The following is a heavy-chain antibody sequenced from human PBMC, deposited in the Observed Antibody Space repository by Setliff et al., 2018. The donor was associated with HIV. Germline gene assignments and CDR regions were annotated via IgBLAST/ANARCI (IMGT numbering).Heavy chain of an antibody. V-gene: IGHV3-66*02. CDR2: IYSGGDS. D-gene: IGHD3-10*01. CDR1: GFSVSNYY. Sequence: LSLSCAASGFSVSNYYMAWVRQAPGKGLEWVSTIYSGGDSYHADSVKGRFTLSRDNSKNTLYLQMDSLRPEDTAIYYCARSRLYNSALDFWGQGTLVTVSS. CDR3: ARSRLYNSALDF. J-gene: IGHJ4*02.